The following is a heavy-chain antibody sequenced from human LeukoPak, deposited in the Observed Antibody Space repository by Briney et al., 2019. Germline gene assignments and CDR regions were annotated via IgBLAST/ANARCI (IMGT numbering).Heavy chain of an antibody. J-gene: IGHJ5*02. D-gene: IGHD3-22*01. CDR1: GGTFSSYA. V-gene: IGHV1-18*01. Sequence: ASVKVSCKASGGTFSSYAISWVRQAPGQGLEWMGWISAYNGNTNYAQKLQGRVTMTTDTSTSTAYMELRSLRSDDTAVYYCARMYYYDSSGYSPWGQGTLVTVSS. CDR3: ARMYYYDSSGYSP. CDR2: ISAYNGNT.